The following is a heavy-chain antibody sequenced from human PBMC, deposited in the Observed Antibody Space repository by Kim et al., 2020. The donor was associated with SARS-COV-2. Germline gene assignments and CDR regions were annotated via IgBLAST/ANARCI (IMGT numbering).Heavy chain of an antibody. D-gene: IGHD5-18*01. CDR1: GGSISSGDYY. Sequence: SETLSLTCTVSGGSISSGDYYWSWIRQHPGKGLEWIGYISNSGSTYYNPSLKSRVTKSVDTSENQFSLKRSSVTAADTAVYYCARALRRYRYGGFDYWGQGTLVTVSS. V-gene: IGHV4-31*03. J-gene: IGHJ4*02. CDR3: ARALRRYRYGGFDY. CDR2: ISNSGST.